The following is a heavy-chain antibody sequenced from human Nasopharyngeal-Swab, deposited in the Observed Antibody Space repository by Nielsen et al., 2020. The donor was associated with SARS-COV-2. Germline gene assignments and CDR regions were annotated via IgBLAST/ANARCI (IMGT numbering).Heavy chain of an antibody. D-gene: IGHD4-17*01. CDR1: GGSISTYY. CDR3: ARDATTKAYYYYMDV. V-gene: IGHV4-59*01. CDR2: SYYSGST. J-gene: IGHJ6*03. Sequence: SETLSLTCTVSGGSISTYYWRWIRQPPGKGLEWIGYSYYSGSTNYNPSLKSRVTISVDTSKNQFSLKLSSVTAADTAVYYCARDATTKAYYYYMDVWGKGTTVTVSS.